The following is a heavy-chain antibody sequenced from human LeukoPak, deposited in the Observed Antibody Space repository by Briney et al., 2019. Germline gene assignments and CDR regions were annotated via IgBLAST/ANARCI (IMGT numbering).Heavy chain of an antibody. V-gene: IGHV1-8*01. Sequence: GASVKVSCKASGYTFTSYDINWVRQATGQGLEWMGWMNPNSGNTGYAQKFQGRVTMTRNTSISTAYMELSSLRSEGTAVYYCATLLDYYDSSGYYYSLDYWGQGTLVTVSS. CDR1: GYTFTSYD. CDR2: MNPNSGNT. J-gene: IGHJ4*02. CDR3: ATLLDYYDSSGYYYSLDY. D-gene: IGHD3-22*01.